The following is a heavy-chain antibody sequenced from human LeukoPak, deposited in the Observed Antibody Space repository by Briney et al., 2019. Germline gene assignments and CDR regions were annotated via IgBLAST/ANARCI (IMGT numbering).Heavy chain of an antibody. CDR1: GFTFSRYG. CDR2: IRYDGSNK. Sequence: PGGSLRLSCAASGFTFSRYGIYWVRQAPGKGLEWVAFIRYDGSNKDYADSVKGRFTISRDNSKNTLYLQMNSLRAEDTAVYYCARDLGLFSSDWLGTDSWGQGTLVIVSS. CDR3: ARDLGLFSSDWLGTDS. J-gene: IGHJ4*02. V-gene: IGHV3-30*02. D-gene: IGHD6-19*01.